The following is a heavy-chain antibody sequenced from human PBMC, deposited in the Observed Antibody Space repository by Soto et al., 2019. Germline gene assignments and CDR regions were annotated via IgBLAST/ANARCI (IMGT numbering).Heavy chain of an antibody. V-gene: IGHV3-23*01. CDR3: AKGDDILSGYHIRPFDY. CDR2: ISGRGGST. Sequence: PGGSLRLSCAASGFTLSSYAMSWVRQAPGKGLEWVSAISGRGGSTYYADSVKGRFTISRDNSKNTLYLQMNSLRAEDTAVYYCAKGDDILSGYHIRPFDYWGQGTLVTVSS. J-gene: IGHJ4*02. CDR1: GFTLSSYA. D-gene: IGHD3-9*01.